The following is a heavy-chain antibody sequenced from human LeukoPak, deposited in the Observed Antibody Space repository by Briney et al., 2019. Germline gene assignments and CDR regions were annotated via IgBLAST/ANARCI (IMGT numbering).Heavy chain of an antibody. CDR2: IKTKTDGGTI. CDR3: TTGIEAGFKNVGGGWKSIAVSTSDY. J-gene: IGHJ4*02. CDR1: GFTFTSVW. D-gene: IGHD5/OR15-5a*01. V-gene: IGHV3-15*01. Sequence: GGSLRLSCATSGFTFTSVWMSWVRQVPGRGLEWVGRIKTKTDGGTIDYAAPVKGRFIISRDDSKNTLNLQMNSLKVGDTAIYYCTTGIEAGFKNVGGGWKSIAVSTSDYWGRGTLVTVSS.